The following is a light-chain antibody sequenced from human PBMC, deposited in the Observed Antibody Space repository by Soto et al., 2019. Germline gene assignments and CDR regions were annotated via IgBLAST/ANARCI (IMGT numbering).Light chain of an antibody. CDR3: QQYNSWT. J-gene: IGKJ1*01. Sequence: DIQMTQSPSTLSASVGDRVTITCRASQSISKWLAWYQQKPGKAPKLLIYRASSLESGVPSRFNGSGSGTXFTXXITSLQPDDXATYYCQQYNSWTFGQGTKVEIK. CDR2: RAS. CDR1: QSISKW. V-gene: IGKV1-5*03.